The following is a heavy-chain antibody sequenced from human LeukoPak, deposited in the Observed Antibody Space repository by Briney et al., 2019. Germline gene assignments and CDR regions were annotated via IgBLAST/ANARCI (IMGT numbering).Heavy chain of an antibody. CDR3: ARASYYGSGSYYGEFDY. V-gene: IGHV3-30*04. CDR1: GFTFSSYA. D-gene: IGHD3-10*01. CDR2: ISYDGSNK. Sequence: PGRSLSLSCAASGFTFSSYAMHRVRQAPGKGLEWVAVISYDGSNKYYADSVKGRFTISRDNSKNALYLQMNSLRAEDTAVYYCARASYYGSGSYYGEFDYWGQGTLVTVSS. J-gene: IGHJ4*02.